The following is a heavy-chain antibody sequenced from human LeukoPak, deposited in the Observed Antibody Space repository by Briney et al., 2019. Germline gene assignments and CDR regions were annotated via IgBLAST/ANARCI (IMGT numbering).Heavy chain of an antibody. Sequence: PGGSLRLSCAASGFTVSSSYMSWVRQAPGKGLEWVSVIYTSGTTYYADSVKGRFTISRDNPKNTLCLQMNNLRAEDTAVYYCARDPVTVYYGMDVWGQGTTVTVSS. J-gene: IGHJ6*02. CDR3: ARDPVTVYYGMDV. CDR1: GFTVSSSY. V-gene: IGHV3-53*01. D-gene: IGHD4-11*01. CDR2: IYTSGTT.